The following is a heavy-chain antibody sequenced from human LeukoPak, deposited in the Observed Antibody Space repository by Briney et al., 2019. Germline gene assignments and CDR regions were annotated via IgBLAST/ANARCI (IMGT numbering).Heavy chain of an antibody. D-gene: IGHD7-27*01. CDR3: ARNLYGTGEFDY. CDR1: GYTFTSYD. Sequence: GASVKVSCEASGYTFTSYDINWVRQATGQGLEWMGWMSPNSGNTGYAQKFQGRVTMTRDTSIGTAYMELSSLGFEDTAVYFCARNLYGTGEFDYWGQGTLVTVSS. V-gene: IGHV1-8*01. CDR2: MSPNSGNT. J-gene: IGHJ4*02.